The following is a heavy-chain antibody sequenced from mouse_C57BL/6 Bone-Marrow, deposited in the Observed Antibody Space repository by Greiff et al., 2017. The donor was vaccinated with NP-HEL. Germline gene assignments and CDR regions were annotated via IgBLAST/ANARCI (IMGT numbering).Heavy chain of an antibody. CDR2: ICRGGGT. Sequence: VKLVESGPGLVQPSQSLSITCTVSGFSLPSYGVHWVRQSPGKGLEWLGVICRGGGTAYNAAFMSRLSITKDNSKSQVFFKMNSLQADDTAIYYCAKDYYYGSSFYYAMDYWGQGTSVTVSS. D-gene: IGHD1-1*01. J-gene: IGHJ4*01. CDR1: GFSLPSYG. V-gene: IGHV2-5*01. CDR3: AKDYYYGSSFYYAMDY.